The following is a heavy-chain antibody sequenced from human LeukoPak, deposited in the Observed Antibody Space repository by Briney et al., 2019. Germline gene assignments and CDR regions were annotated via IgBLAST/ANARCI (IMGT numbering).Heavy chain of an antibody. CDR1: GGSISSGSYY. V-gene: IGHV4-61*01. CDR3: ARGGDYCNSFDP. J-gene: IGHJ5*02. Sequence: SETLSLTCTVSGGSISSGSYYWNWIRQPPGKGLEWIGYIYYSGSTNYNPSLKSRVTISVDKSKRQFSLNLTSVTAADTAVYYCARGGDYCNSFDPWGQGTLVSVSS. D-gene: IGHD4-17*01. CDR2: IYYSGST.